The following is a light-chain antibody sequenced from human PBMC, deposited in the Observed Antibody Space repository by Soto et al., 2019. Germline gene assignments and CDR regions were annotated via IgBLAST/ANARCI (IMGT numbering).Light chain of an antibody. CDR3: QSYDSSLSACV. Sequence: QSVLTQPPSVSGAPGQRVTISCTGSSSNIGACYDVPWYQQLPGKAPKLLISGNSNRPSGVPDRFSGSKSGTSASPAITGLQADDEADYYCQSYDSSLSACVFGGGTKLTVL. V-gene: IGLV1-40*01. J-gene: IGLJ3*02. CDR1: SSNIGACYD. CDR2: GNS.